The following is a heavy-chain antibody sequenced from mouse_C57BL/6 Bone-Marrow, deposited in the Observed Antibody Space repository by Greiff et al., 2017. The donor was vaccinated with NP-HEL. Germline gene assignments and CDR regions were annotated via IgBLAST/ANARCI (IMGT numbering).Heavy chain of an antibody. CDR3: AREEYDAYWYFDV. J-gene: IGHJ1*03. CDR1: GYTFTGYW. Sequence: VQLQQPGAELVKPGASVKLSCKASGYTFTGYWMQWVKQRPGQGLEWIGEIDPSDSYTNYTQKFKGKATLTVDTSSSTAYMQLSSLTSEDSAVYYCAREEYDAYWYFDVWGTGTTVTVSS. CDR2: IDPSDSYT. D-gene: IGHD2-14*01. V-gene: IGHV1-50*01.